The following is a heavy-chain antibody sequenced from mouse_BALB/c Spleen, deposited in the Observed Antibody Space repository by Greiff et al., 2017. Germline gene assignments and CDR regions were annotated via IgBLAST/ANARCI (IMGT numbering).Heavy chain of an antibody. Sequence: VQLQQSGAELVRPGTSVKVSCKASGYAFTNYLIEWVKQRPGQGLEWIGVINPGSGGTNYNEKFKGKATLTADKSSSTAYMQLSSLTSDDSAVYFCARRTSTVVATDYFDYWGQGTTLTVSS. D-gene: IGHD1-1*01. CDR2: INPGSGGT. V-gene: IGHV1-54*01. J-gene: IGHJ2*01. CDR3: ARRTSTVVATDYFDY. CDR1: GYAFTNYL.